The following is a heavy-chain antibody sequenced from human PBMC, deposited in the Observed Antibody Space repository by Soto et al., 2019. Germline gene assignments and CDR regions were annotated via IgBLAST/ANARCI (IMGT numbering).Heavy chain of an antibody. D-gene: IGHD5-12*01. Sequence: QAGGSLRLSCAASGFTFSSYGMHWVRQAPGKGLEWVAVISYDGSNKYYADSVKGRFTISRDNSKNTLYLQMNSLRAEDTAVYYCAKGALSGYYYFDYWGQGTLVTVSS. CDR1: GFTFSSYG. V-gene: IGHV3-30*18. CDR2: ISYDGSNK. CDR3: AKGALSGYYYFDY. J-gene: IGHJ4*02.